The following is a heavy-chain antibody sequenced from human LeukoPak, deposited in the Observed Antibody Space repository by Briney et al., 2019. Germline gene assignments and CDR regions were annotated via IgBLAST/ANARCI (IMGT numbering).Heavy chain of an antibody. CDR2: ISSSSSTI. J-gene: IGHJ4*02. D-gene: IGHD6-13*01. CDR3: ASSTQYIAAAYY. CDR1: GFTFSSYS. V-gene: IGHV3-48*01. Sequence: GGSLRLSCAAAGFTFSSYSMNWVRQAPGKGLEWLSYISSSSSTIYYADSVKGRFTISRDNAKNSLYLQMNSLRAEDTAVYYCASSTQYIAAAYYWGQGTLVTVSS.